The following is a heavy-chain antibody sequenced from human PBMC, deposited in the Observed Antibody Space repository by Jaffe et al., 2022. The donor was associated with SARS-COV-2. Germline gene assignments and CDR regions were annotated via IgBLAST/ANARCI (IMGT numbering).Heavy chain of an antibody. D-gene: IGHD3-10*01. J-gene: IGHJ5*01. V-gene: IGHV3-7*01. Sequence: EVQLVESGGGLVQPGGSLRLSCAASGFAFHTYWMCWVRQSPGKGLEWVADINEAGSNMFFMDSVKGRFTISRDNAKNSLYLQMNSLRVEDTAVYFCVRCSGSGIYYDSWGQGTLVTVSS. CDR2: INEAGSNM. CDR3: VRCSGSGIYYDS. CDR1: GFAFHTYW.